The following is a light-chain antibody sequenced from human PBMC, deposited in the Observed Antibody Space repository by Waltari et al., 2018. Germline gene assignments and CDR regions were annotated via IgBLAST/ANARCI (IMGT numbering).Light chain of an antibody. V-gene: IGLV2-14*01. CDR3: ISYTSTSTFV. Sequence: QSALTQPASVSGSPGQSITISCTGTSRDVGGDNYVSGYQQHPGKAPKLMIVNVTKRPVVVFVRFSGSMSGHPASLTISGLQAEDEADYYGISYTSTSTFVFGTGTNVTVL. CDR1: SRDVGGDNY. CDR2: NVT. J-gene: IGLJ1*01.